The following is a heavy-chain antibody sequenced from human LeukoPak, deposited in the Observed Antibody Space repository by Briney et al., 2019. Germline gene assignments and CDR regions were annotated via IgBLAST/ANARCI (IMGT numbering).Heavy chain of an antibody. J-gene: IGHJ4*02. D-gene: IGHD4-17*01. CDR3: ASPSLMSGEPSYFDF. Sequence: PSETLSLTCTVSGGSVSSSNFYWAWIRRPPGKGLEWIGSIYYTGNTFYNPSLKSRGTLSIDTSKNQFSLKLTSVTAADTAVYYCASPSLMSGEPSYFDFWGQGTLVSVSA. CDR2: IYYTGNT. V-gene: IGHV4-39*07. CDR1: GGSVSSSNFY.